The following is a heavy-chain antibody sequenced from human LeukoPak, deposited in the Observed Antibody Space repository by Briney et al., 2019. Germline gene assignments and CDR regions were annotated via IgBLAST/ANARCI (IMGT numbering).Heavy chain of an antibody. D-gene: IGHD3-22*01. CDR2: IYYSGSA. V-gene: IGHV4-59*01. CDR3: ARDRYYYDSSGYRLVGFDY. CDR1: GGSISSYY. Sequence: SETLSLTCTVSGGSISSYYWSWIRQPPGKGLEWIGYIYYSGSANYNPSLKSRVTISVDTSKNQFSLKLSSVTAADTAVYYCARDRYYYDSSGYRLVGFDYWGQGTLVPVSS. J-gene: IGHJ4*02.